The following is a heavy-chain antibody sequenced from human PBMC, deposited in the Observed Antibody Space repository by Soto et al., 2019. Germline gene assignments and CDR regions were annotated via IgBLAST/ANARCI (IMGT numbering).Heavy chain of an antibody. D-gene: IGHD6-6*01. CDR3: ARVGSSSDYYYYYMDV. Sequence: QVQLVQSGAEVKKPGSSVKVSCKASGGTFSSYTISWVRQAPGQGLEWMGRIIPILGIANYAQKFQGRVTITADKSTSTAYMELSNLRSEDTAVYYCARVGSSSDYYYYYMDVWGKGTTVTVSS. CDR1: GGTFSSYT. J-gene: IGHJ6*03. CDR2: IIPILGIA. V-gene: IGHV1-69*02.